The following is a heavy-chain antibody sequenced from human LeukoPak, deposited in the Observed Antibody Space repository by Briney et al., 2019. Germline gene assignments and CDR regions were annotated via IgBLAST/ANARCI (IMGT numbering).Heavy chain of an antibody. CDR1: GGSISSGGYS. CDR3: ARGRYGDYVLDWYFDL. CDR2: IYHSGST. D-gene: IGHD4-17*01. J-gene: IGHJ2*01. V-gene: IGHV4-30-2*01. Sequence: SETLSLTCAVSGGSISSGGYSWSWIRQPPGKGLEWIGYIYHSGSTYYNPSLKSRVTISVDRSKNQFSLKLSSVTAADTAVYYCARGRYGDYVLDWYFDLWGRGILVTVSS.